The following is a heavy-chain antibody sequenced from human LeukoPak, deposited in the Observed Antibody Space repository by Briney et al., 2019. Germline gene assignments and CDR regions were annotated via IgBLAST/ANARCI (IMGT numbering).Heavy chain of an antibody. Sequence: GGSLRLSCTASGFTFGDYAMSWLRQAPGKGLEWVGFIRSKAYGGTTEYAASVKGRFPISRDDYKSIAYLKMNSLKTEDTAVYYCTRGYIRQWLVLRDAFDIWGQGTMVTVSS. J-gene: IGHJ3*02. V-gene: IGHV3-49*03. CDR2: IRSKAYGGTT. CDR1: GFTFGDYA. D-gene: IGHD6-19*01. CDR3: TRGYIRQWLVLRDAFDI.